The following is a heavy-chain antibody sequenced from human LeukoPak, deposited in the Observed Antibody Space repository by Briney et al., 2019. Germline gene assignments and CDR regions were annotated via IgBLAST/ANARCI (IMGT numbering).Heavy chain of an antibody. CDR2: INHRGSA. CDR3: ARGDGWRQVAKLSLYSYYMDV. Sequence: PSETLSLTCAVYGGSFSGFYWTWIRQPPGKGLEWLGEINHRGSATYNPSLKSPVTISVDTSKNQLSLKLSSVTAADTAVYYCARGDGWRQVAKLSLYSYYMDVWGKGTSVTVSS. D-gene: IGHD2-15*01. CDR1: GGSFSGFY. V-gene: IGHV4-34*01. J-gene: IGHJ6*03.